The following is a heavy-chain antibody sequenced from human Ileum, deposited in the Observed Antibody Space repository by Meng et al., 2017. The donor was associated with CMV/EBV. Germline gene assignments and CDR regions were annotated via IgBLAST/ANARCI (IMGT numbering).Heavy chain of an antibody. CDR2: IQSAGRG. CDR3: VAYLVLIGGRGD. J-gene: IGHJ1*01. D-gene: IGHD5/OR15-5a*01. V-gene: IGHV4-61*08. CDR1: GASVSSDDYH. Sequence: PETLSPTCTVSGASVSSDDYHWSWIRQPAGKELEWIGQIQSAGRGTYNPSPKSRVTISADTSKNQFSLKLTAVTAADTAVYFCVAYLVLIGGRGDWGQGTVVTVSS.